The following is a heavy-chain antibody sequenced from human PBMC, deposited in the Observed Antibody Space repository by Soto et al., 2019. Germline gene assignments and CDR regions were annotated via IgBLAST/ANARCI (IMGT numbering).Heavy chain of an antibody. Sequence: GSLILSCAASGFTFNNAWMGLVGQAPGQGLEWVGHMKSKSEGETTDYAAPVKGRFTISRDDSKNTVYLQMNSLTTEDTAVYYCTAQFYFDASGYSFDLWGQGTLVTVSS. J-gene: IGHJ4*02. V-gene: IGHV3-15*01. CDR2: MKSKSEGETT. CDR1: GFTFNNAW. D-gene: IGHD3-22*01. CDR3: TAQFYFDASGYSFDL.